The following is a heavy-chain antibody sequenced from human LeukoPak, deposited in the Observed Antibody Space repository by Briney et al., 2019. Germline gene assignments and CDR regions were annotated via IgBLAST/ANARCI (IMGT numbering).Heavy chain of an antibody. Sequence: SETLSLTCTVSGGSISSYYWSWIRQPAGKGLEWIGRIYTSGSTNYNPSLKSRVTMSVDTSKNQFSLKLSSVTAADTAVYYCARGCCSGTSCYPNWFDPWGQGTLVTVSS. CDR1: GGSISSYY. CDR3: ARGCCSGTSCYPNWFDP. CDR2: IYTSGST. J-gene: IGHJ5*02. D-gene: IGHD2-2*01. V-gene: IGHV4-4*07.